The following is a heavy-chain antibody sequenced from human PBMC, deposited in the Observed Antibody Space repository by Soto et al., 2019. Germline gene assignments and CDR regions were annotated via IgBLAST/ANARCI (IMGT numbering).Heavy chain of an antibody. V-gene: IGHV3-30-3*01. D-gene: IGHD1-1*01. CDR3: ARDRGRTDYYAMDV. J-gene: IGHJ6*02. CDR1: GFAFSVYA. Sequence: LRLSCAAPGFAFSVYAMHWVRQAPGKGLEWVSLISYDGSDKYYADSVKGRFTISRDNSKSTLYLQMSGLRPDDTAVYFCARDRGRTDYYAMDVWGQGTTVTVSS. CDR2: ISYDGSDK.